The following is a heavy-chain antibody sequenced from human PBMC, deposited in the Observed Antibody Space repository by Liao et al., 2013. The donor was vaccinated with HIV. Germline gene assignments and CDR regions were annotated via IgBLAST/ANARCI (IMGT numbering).Heavy chain of an antibody. CDR2: ISHAGIT. CDR1: GGSFSGHY. Sequence: QVQLQESGPGLLKPSETLSLTCAVYGGSFSGHYWNWIRQPPREGAWSGLGTISHAGITTYNSSLVGRVTISVDASKNQFSLNLTSVTAADTAVYFCARQVVPAAVFHLPGRHEFDYWGQGNLVTVSS. V-gene: IGHV4-34*01. CDR3: ARQVVPAAVFHLPGRHEFDY. J-gene: IGHJ4*02. D-gene: IGHD2-2*01.